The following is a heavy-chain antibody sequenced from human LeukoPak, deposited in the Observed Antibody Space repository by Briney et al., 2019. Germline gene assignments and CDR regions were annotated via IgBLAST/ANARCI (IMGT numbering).Heavy chain of an antibody. D-gene: IGHD6-19*01. J-gene: IGHJ4*02. V-gene: IGHV3-23*01. CDR2: ISGSGGST. Sequence: GGSLRLSCAASGFTFRSYAMTWVRQAPGKGLEWVSAISGSGGSTYYADSVKGRFTISRDNSKNTLFLQINSLGADDTAVYYCAKDKSGYSSGWSFDYWGQGTLVTVSS. CDR3: AKDKSGYSSGWSFDY. CDR1: GFTFRSYA.